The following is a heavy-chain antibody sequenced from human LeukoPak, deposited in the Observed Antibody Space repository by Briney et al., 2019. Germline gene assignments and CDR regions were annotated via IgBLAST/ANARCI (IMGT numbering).Heavy chain of an antibody. V-gene: IGHV3-48*03. CDR1: GFSFSTYE. CDR3: ARTLTFDY. Sequence: GGSLRLSCAASGFSFSTYEMNWVRQAPGKGLEWVSFISSCGSSIHYADSVKGRFTISRDNAKNSLYLQMNSLRAEDTAVYYCARTLTFDYWGQGTLVTVSS. CDR2: ISSCGSSI. J-gene: IGHJ4*02. D-gene: IGHD3-9*01.